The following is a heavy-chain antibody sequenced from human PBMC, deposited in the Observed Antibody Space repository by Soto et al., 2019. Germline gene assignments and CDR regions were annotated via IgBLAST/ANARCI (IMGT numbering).Heavy chain of an antibody. V-gene: IGHV4-38-2*01. D-gene: IGHD5-12*01. J-gene: IGHJ4*02. CDR2: IHHSGST. Sequence: SETLSLTCAVSGYPISSGYYWGWIRQPTGKGLEWIGIIHHSGSTSYNPSLRSRITISVDTSKNQFSMKMPSVTAADTSVYYCARSSGYVPGGYWGQGILFAVAS. CDR3: ARSSGYVPGGY. CDR1: GYPISSGYY.